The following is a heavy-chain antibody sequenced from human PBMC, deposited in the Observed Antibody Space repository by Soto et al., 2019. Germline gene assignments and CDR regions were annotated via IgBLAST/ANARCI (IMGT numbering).Heavy chain of an antibody. V-gene: IGHV3-23*01. Sequence: GGSLRLSCAASGFTFSSYAMSWVRQAPGKGLEWVSAISGSGGSTYYADSVKGRFTISRDNSKNTLYLQMNSLRAEDTAVYYCAKDQGESIMTTVTRGYFDYWGQGTLVTVSS. J-gene: IGHJ4*02. D-gene: IGHD4-17*01. CDR2: ISGSGGST. CDR1: GFTFSSYA. CDR3: AKDQGESIMTTVTRGYFDY.